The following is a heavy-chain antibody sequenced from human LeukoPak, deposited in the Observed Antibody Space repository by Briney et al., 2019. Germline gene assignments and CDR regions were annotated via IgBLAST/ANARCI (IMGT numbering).Heavy chain of an antibody. D-gene: IGHD3-22*01. CDR3: ARHGNYYDSSGYYYGGWYYYGMDV. CDR2: IYYSGST. J-gene: IGHJ6*02. CDR1: GGSISSYY. Sequence: NSSETLSLTCTVSGGSISSYYWSWIRQPPGKGLERIGYIYYSGSTNYNPSLKSRVTISVDTSKNQFSLKLSSVTAADTAVYYCARHGNYYDSSGYYYGGWYYYGMDVWGQGTTVTVSS. V-gene: IGHV4-59*08.